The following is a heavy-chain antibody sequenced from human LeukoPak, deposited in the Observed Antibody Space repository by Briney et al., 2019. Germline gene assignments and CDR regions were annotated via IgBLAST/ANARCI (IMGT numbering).Heavy chain of an antibody. CDR1: GFTFSSYS. CDR3: ARAPFLRWDVITFGGVIANFDY. V-gene: IGHV3-21*01. Sequence: SGGSLRLSCAASGFTFSSYSMNWVRQAPGKGLEWVSSISSSSSYIYYADSVKGRFTISRDNAKNSLYLQMNSLRAEDTAVYYCARAPFLRWDVITFGGVIANFDYWGQGTLVTVSS. CDR2: ISSSSSYI. J-gene: IGHJ4*02. D-gene: IGHD3-16*02.